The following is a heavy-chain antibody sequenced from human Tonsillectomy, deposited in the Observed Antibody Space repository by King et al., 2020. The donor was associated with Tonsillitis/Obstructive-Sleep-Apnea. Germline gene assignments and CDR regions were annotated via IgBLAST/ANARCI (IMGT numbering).Heavy chain of an antibody. CDR3: AEDIELGGPPYYCDY. Sequence: VQLVESGGGLVQPGGSLRLSCAASGFTFSSYAMSWVRQAPGKGLEWVSAISGSGGSTYYADSVKGRFTISRDNSKNTLYLQMNSRRAEDTAVYYCAEDIELGGPPYYCDYWRQEPLVTVSS. J-gene: IGHJ4*02. CDR1: GFTFSSYA. CDR2: ISGSGGST. V-gene: IGHV3-23*04. D-gene: IGHD3-16*01.